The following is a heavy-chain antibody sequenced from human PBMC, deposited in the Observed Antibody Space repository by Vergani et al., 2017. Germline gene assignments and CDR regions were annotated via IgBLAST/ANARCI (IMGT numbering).Heavy chain of an antibody. V-gene: IGHV3-30*18. D-gene: IGHD2-2*01. CDR3: AKDLGFFSSTSCPYYYYGMDV. CDR1: GFTFSSYG. CDR2: IEYDGSNK. J-gene: IGHJ6*02. Sequence: QVQLVESGGGVVQPGRSLRLSCAASGFTFSSYGMHWVRQAPGKGLEWVAVIEYDGSNKYYADSVKGRFTIARDKSKNTLYLQMNSLRAEDTAVYYCAKDLGFFSSTSCPYYYYGMDVWGQGTTVTVSS.